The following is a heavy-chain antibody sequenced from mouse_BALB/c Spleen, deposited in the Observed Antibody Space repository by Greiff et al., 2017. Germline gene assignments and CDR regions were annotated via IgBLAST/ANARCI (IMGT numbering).Heavy chain of an antibody. CDR3: ASLTTAY. CDR1: GYTFTSYY. CDR2: IYPGDGST. Sequence: VQLQQSGPELVKPGASVKMSCKASGYTFTSYYIHWVKQRPGQGLEWIGWIYPGDGSTKYNEKFKGKTTLTADKSSSTAYMLLSSLTSEDSAIYFCASLTTAYWGQGTLVTVSA. V-gene: IGHV1S56*01. J-gene: IGHJ3*01. D-gene: IGHD2-12*01.